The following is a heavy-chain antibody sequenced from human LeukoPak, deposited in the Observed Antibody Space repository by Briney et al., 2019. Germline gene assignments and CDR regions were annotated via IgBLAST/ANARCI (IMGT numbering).Heavy chain of an antibody. CDR2: IYTSGST. CDR1: GGSISSYY. V-gene: IGHV4-4*09. Sequence: SETLSLTCTVSGGSISSYYWSWIRQPPGKGLDWIGYIYTSGSTNYNPSLKSRVTISVDTSKNQFSLKLSSVTAADTAVYYCAGRGIAAREFDYWGQGTLVTVSS. J-gene: IGHJ4*02. CDR3: AGRGIAAREFDY. D-gene: IGHD6-6*01.